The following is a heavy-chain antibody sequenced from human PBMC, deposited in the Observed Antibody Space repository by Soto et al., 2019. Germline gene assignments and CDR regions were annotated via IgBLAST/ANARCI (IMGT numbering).Heavy chain of an antibody. Sequence: QVQLVQSGAEVKKPGSSVKVSCKASGGTFSSYAISGVRQAPGQGLEWMGGIIPICGTANYAQKCQGRVTITAEESTSTAYMELSSLRSEDTAVYYCARHVPAAGYYYGMDVWGQGTTVTVSS. CDR1: GGTFSSYA. J-gene: IGHJ6*02. V-gene: IGHV1-69*12. D-gene: IGHD2-2*01. CDR3: ARHVPAAGYYYGMDV. CDR2: IIPICGTA.